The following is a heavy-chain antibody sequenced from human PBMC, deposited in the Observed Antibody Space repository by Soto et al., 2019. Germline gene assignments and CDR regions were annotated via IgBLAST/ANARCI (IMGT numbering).Heavy chain of an antibody. Sequence: SETLSLTCTVSGGSISSSDYYWCWIREPPGTCLAWIWYIYYSGSTYYNPSLKSRVTISVDTSKNQFSLKLSSVTAADTAVYYCARDTSQYYDFWSGYYAVYYYYGMDVWGKGTTVTGSS. V-gene: IGHV4-30-4*01. CDR3: ARDTSQYYDFWSGYYAVYYYYGMDV. CDR2: IYYSGST. D-gene: IGHD3-3*01. CDR1: GGSISSSDYY. J-gene: IGHJ6*04.